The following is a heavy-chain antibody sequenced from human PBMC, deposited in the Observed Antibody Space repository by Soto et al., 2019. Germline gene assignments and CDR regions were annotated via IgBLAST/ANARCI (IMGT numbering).Heavy chain of an antibody. Sequence: QVQLQESGPGLVKPSQTLSLTCTVSGGSISSGGYYWSWIRQHPGKGLEWIGYIYYSGSTYYNPSLKRRVTISVDTSKNQFSLKLSSVTAADTAVYYCAGEYITYYYDSSGYYSLWGQGTLVTVSS. CDR3: AGEYITYYYDSSGYYSL. D-gene: IGHD3-22*01. CDR2: IYYSGST. CDR1: GGSISSGGYY. V-gene: IGHV4-31*03. J-gene: IGHJ4*02.